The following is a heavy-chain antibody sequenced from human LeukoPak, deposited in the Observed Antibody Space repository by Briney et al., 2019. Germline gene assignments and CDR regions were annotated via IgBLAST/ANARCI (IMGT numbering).Heavy chain of an antibody. J-gene: IGHJ3*02. Sequence: GGSLRLSCAASGFTFSSYWMHWVRQAPGKGLVWVSRINSDGSSTSYADSVKGRFTISRDNAKNTLYLQMNSLRAEDTAVYYCAKGDGEMATIGDAFDIWGQGTMVTVSS. CDR3: AKGDGEMATIGDAFDI. V-gene: IGHV3-74*01. CDR1: GFTFSSYW. CDR2: INSDGSST. D-gene: IGHD5-24*01.